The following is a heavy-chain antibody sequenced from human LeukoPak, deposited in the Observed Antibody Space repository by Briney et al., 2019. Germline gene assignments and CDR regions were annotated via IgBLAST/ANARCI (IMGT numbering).Heavy chain of an antibody. CDR1: GFTFSSYA. V-gene: IGHV3-23*01. Sequence: GGSLRLSCAASGFTFSSYAMSWVRQAPGKGLEWVSTISNSDDNTYYADSVKGRFTISRDNSKNTLYLQMNSLWAEDTAVYYCARGVRIAVAGNIDYWGQGTLVTVSS. J-gene: IGHJ4*02. D-gene: IGHD6-19*01. CDR2: ISNSDDNT. CDR3: ARGVRIAVAGNIDY.